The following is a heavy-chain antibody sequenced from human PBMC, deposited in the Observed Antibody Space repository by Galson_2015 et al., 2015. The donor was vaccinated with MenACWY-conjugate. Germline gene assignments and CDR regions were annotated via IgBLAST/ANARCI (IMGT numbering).Heavy chain of an antibody. CDR2: ISDSGSTI. D-gene: IGHD5-12*01. V-gene: IGHV3-48*04. Sequence: SLRLSCAASGFTFSGYSMNWVRQAPGKGLEWVSYISDSGSTIHYADPVKGRFTISRDNAKNSLYLQVNSLGAEDMAVYYCARALRGYTGYDGDYWGQGTLVTVSS. J-gene: IGHJ4*02. CDR3: ARALRGYTGYDGDY. CDR1: GFTFSGYS.